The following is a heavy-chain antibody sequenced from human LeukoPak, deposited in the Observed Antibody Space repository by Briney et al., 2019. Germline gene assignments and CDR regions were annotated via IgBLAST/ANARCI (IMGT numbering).Heavy chain of an antibody. CDR1: GGSISSSSYY. D-gene: IGHD6-13*01. CDR3: ARDIAAAGTFNWFDP. V-gene: IGHV4-39*02. J-gene: IGHJ5*02. Sequence: SETLSLTCTVSGGSISSSSYYWDWIRQPPGKGLEWIGSIYYSGSTYYNPSLKSRVTISVDTSKNQFSLKLSSVTAADTAVYYCARDIAAAGTFNWFDPWGQGTLVTVSS. CDR2: IYYSGST.